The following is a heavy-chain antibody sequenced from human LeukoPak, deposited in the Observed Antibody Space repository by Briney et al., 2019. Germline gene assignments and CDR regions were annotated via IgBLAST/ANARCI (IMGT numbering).Heavy chain of an antibody. CDR3: ARLSLTVTTNWYFDL. Sequence: SQTLSLTCTVSGGSISSGSHYWNWIRQPAGKGLEWIGRIYTSGSTDYNPSLKSRVSISLDTSKNPFSLKLSSVTAADTAVYYCARLSLTVTTNWYFDLWGRGTLVTVSS. V-gene: IGHV4-61*02. CDR1: GGSISSGSHY. J-gene: IGHJ2*01. CDR2: IYTSGST. D-gene: IGHD4-17*01.